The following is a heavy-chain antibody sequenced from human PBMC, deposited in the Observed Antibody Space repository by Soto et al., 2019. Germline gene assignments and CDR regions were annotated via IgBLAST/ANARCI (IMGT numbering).Heavy chain of an antibody. CDR3: ARDPGYSYGYN. Sequence: VASVKVSCKASGDTFTSYAMHWVRQAPGQRLEWMGWINAGNGNTKYSQKFQGRVTITRDTSASTAYMELSSLRSEDTAVYYCARDPGYSYGYNWGQGTLVTVSS. CDR2: INAGNGNT. D-gene: IGHD5-18*01. J-gene: IGHJ4*02. CDR1: GDTFTSYA. V-gene: IGHV1-3*01.